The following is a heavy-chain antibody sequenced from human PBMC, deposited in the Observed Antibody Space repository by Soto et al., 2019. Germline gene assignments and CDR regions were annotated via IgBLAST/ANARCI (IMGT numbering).Heavy chain of an antibody. D-gene: IGHD3-16*02. CDR2: ISSSSSTI. V-gene: IGHV3-48*01. CDR1: GFTFSSYS. Sequence: PGGSLRLSCAASGFTFSSYSMNWVRQAPGKGLEWVSYISSSSSTIYYADSVKGRFTISRDNAKNSLYLQMNSLRAEDTAVYYCARENPDDYIWGSYRNFDYWGQGTLVTVSS. J-gene: IGHJ4*02. CDR3: ARENPDDYIWGSYRNFDY.